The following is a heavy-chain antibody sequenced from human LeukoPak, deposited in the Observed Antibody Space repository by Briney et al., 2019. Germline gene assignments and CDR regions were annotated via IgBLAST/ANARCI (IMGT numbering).Heavy chain of an antibody. D-gene: IGHD3-16*02. Sequence: SGPTLVNPTQTLTLTCTFSGFSLSTSGVGVGWIRQPPGKALEWLALIYWDDDKRYSPSLKSRLTITKDTSKNQVVLTMTNMDPVDTATYYCAHNFDDYVWGSYRRGLFDYWGQGTLVTVSS. V-gene: IGHV2-5*02. CDR1: GFSLSTSGVG. J-gene: IGHJ4*02. CDR3: AHNFDDYVWGSYRRGLFDY. CDR2: IYWDDDK.